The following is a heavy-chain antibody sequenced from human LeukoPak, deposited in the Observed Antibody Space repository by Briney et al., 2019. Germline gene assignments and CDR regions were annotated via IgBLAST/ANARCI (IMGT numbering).Heavy chain of an antibody. V-gene: IGHV1-2*02. CDR3: ARDNDWDYYSDY. Sequence: ASVKVSCKASGYTFTGYYMHWVRQAPGQGLEWMGWINPNSGGTNYAQKFQGRVTMTRDTSISTAYMELSRLRSDDTAVYYCARDNDWDYYSDYWGQGTLVTVSS. CDR2: INPNSGGT. D-gene: IGHD1-7*01. CDR1: GYTFTGYY. J-gene: IGHJ4*02.